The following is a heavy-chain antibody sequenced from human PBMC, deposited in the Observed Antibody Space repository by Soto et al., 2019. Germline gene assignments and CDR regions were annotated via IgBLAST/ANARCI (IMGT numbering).Heavy chain of an antibody. J-gene: IGHJ4*02. CDR1: RGGVSSNSSA. CDR3: ARDRLRYSGDDYNYFDY. Sequence: PTPAAPRVLSRGGVSSNSSALEGIRESPLRGLEWLGRTYYRSKWYNNYAESVKSRITLNPDTSKNQLSLQLNSVIPEDTAVYYCARDRLRYSGDDYNYFDYWGQGTLVTVSS. D-gene: IGHD5-12*01. CDR2: TYYRSKWYN. V-gene: IGHV6-1*01.